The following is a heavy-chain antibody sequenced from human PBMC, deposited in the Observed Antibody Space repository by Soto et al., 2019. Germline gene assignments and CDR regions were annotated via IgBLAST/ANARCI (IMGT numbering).Heavy chain of an antibody. J-gene: IGHJ4*02. D-gene: IGHD6-19*01. CDR3: ARGYSSGWWVYYFDY. CDR2: IYHSGST. CDR1: GGSISSSNW. V-gene: IGHV4-4*02. Sequence: QVQLQESGPGLVKPSGTLSLTCAVSGGSISSSNWWSWVRQPPGKGLEWIGEIYHSGSTNYNPSRKSRGTISVDKSKNQFSLKLSSVTAADTAVYYCARGYSSGWWVYYFDYWGQGTLVTVSS.